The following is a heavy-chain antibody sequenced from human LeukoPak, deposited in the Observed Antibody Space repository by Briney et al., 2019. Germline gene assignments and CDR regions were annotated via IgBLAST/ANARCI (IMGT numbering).Heavy chain of an antibody. Sequence: GASVKVSCTASGYSFTEHYIYWVRQAPGQGLEWVGRINCNSGDANSARKFQGRVTMTRDTSVSTAYMDLSSVTSDDSAVYFCARSAGHCSNGICFTDYYVDVWGRGTTVTVSS. D-gene: IGHD2-8*01. CDR1: GYSFTEHY. V-gene: IGHV1-2*02. CDR2: INCNSGDA. CDR3: ARSAGHCSNGICFTDYYVDV. J-gene: IGHJ6*03.